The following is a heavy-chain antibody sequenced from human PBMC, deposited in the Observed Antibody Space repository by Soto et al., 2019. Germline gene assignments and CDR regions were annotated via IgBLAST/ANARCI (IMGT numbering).Heavy chain of an antibody. CDR3: AKFGREAFDV. V-gene: IGHV4-31*03. J-gene: IGHJ3*01. D-gene: IGHD3-3*01. Sequence: QVQLQESGPGLVKPSQTMSLTCTVSGGSISSDGHYWNWVRQHPGKGLEWIAYISYSGSTFYNPSLKSRVTISTDTSKNQFSLTLSSVTAADTAVYYCAKFGREAFDVWGQGTVVTVSS. CDR1: GGSISSDGHY. CDR2: ISYSGST.